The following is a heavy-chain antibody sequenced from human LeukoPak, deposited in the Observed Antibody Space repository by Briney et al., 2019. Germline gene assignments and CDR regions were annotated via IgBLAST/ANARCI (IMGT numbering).Heavy chain of an antibody. Sequence: GGSLRLSCAASGFIFSSYSMNWVRQAPGKGLEWVSSISSSSSYIYYADSVKGRFTISRDNAKNSLYLQMNSLRAEDTAVYYCARDRIVGATTSGYWGQGTLVTVSS. CDR1: GFIFSSYS. CDR3: ARDRIVGATTSGY. J-gene: IGHJ4*02. V-gene: IGHV3-21*01. CDR2: ISSSSSYI. D-gene: IGHD1-26*01.